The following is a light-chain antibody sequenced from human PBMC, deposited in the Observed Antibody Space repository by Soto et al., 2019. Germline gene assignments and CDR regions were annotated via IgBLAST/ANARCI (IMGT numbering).Light chain of an antibody. V-gene: IGKV3-20*01. CDR1: QSVSSSY. CDR3: QQYRSSPIT. J-gene: IGKJ5*01. CDR2: GAS. Sequence: EIVLTQSPGTLSLSPGERATLSCRASQSVSSSYLAWYQQKPGQAPRLLIYGASSRPTGIPDRFSGSGSGTDFALTISRLEPEDFAVYYCQQYRSSPITFGQGTRLEIK.